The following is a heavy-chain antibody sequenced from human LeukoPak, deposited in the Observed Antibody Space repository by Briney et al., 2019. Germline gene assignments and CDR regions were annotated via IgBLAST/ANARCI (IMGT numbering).Heavy chain of an antibody. Sequence: GGSLRLSYAASGFTFSSYSMNWVRQAPGKGLEWVSSISSSSSYIYYADSVKGRFTISRDNAKNSLYLQMNSLRAEDTAVYYCARDYSGWTFDYWGQGTLVTVSS. D-gene: IGHD6-19*01. CDR2: ISSSSSYI. J-gene: IGHJ4*02. CDR1: GFTFSSYS. V-gene: IGHV3-21*01. CDR3: ARDYSGWTFDY.